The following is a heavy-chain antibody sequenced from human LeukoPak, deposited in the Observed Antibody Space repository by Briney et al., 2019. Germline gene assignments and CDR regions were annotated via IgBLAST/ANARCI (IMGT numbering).Heavy chain of an antibody. J-gene: IGHJ3*02. CDR1: GYTFTSYY. CDR3: ARSQSFGGWYEDDAFDI. V-gene: IGHV1-2*02. D-gene: IGHD6-19*01. Sequence: ASVKVSCKASGYTFTSYYMHWVRQAPGQGLEWMGIINPSGGGTNYAQKFQGRVTMTRDTSISTAYMELSRLRSDDTAVYYCARSQSFGGWYEDDAFDIWGQGTMVTVSS. CDR2: INPSGGGT.